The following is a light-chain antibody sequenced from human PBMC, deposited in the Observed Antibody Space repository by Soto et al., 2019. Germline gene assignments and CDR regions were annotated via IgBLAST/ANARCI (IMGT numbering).Light chain of an antibody. CDR2: DAS. CDR3: QQRSNWQRA. Sequence: ELLLTQSPANLSLSPGERATLSCRASQSLSSYLAWYQQKPGQAPRLLIYDASNRATGIPARFSGSGSGTDFALTISSLEPEDVAVYYCQQRSNWQRALGQGTRLEIK. CDR1: QSLSSY. J-gene: IGKJ5*01. V-gene: IGKV3-11*01.